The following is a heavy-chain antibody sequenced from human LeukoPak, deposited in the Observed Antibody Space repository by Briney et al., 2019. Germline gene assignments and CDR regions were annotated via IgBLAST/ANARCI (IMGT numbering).Heavy chain of an antibody. CDR2: IIPIFGTA. Sequence: SVKVSCKASGGTFSSYAISWVRQAPGQGLEWMGGIIPIFGTANYAQKFQGRVTITTDESTSTAYMELSSLRSEDTAVYYCASSPGEYSSSWVHDYWGQGTLVTVSS. CDR3: ASSPGEYSSSWVHDY. CDR1: GGTFSSYA. V-gene: IGHV1-69*05. D-gene: IGHD6-13*01. J-gene: IGHJ4*02.